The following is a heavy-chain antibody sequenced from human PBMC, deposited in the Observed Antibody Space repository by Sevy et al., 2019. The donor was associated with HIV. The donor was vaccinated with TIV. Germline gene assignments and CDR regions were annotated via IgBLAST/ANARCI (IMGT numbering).Heavy chain of an antibody. CDR2: VTSDGTT. V-gene: IGHV3-23*01. CDR3: AGGDTTMITDLDY. CDR1: GLTLTTTG. Sequence: GGSLRLSCAASGLTLTTTGMSWVRQAPGKGLEWVAGVTSDGTTYYADPVRDRFTVSRDNSKNTLYLPLNSLRADDTAVFYCAGGDTTMITDLDYWGQGTLVTVSS. D-gene: IGHD3-16*01. J-gene: IGHJ4*02.